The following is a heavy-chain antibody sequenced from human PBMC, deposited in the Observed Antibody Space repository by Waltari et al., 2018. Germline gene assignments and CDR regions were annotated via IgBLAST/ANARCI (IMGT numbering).Heavy chain of an antibody. Sequence: QVQLQQWGAGLLKPSETLSLTCAVYGGSFSGYYWSWIRQPPGKGLEWIGEINHSGSTNYNPSLKSRVTISVDTSKNQVSLKLSSVTAADTAVYYCAREGATRYSYGYGYYYGMDVWGQGTTVTVSS. CDR2: INHSGST. D-gene: IGHD5-18*01. CDR3: AREGATRYSYGYGYYYGMDV. CDR1: GGSFSGYY. V-gene: IGHV4-34*01. J-gene: IGHJ6*02.